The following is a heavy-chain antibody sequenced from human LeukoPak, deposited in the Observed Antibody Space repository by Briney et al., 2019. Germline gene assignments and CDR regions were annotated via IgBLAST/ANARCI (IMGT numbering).Heavy chain of an antibody. J-gene: IGHJ4*02. CDR1: GSISSYY. D-gene: IGHD4-23*01. CDR2: SYYTGSP. Sequence: SETLSLTCTVSGSISSYYWSWIRQPPGKGLEWIGHSYYTGSPNYNPSLKGRVTISVDTPKNQFSLKLSSVTAADTAVYYCAGVRSTVGWRSFDYWGQGTLVTISS. CDR3: AGVRSTVGWRSFDY. V-gene: IGHV4-59*08.